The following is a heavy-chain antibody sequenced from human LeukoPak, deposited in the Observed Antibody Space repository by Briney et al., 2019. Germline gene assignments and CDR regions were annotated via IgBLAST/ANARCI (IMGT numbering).Heavy chain of an antibody. V-gene: IGHV3-30*03. J-gene: IGHJ4*02. CDR2: ISSEGRNK. Sequence: GGSLRLSCAASGFTFSSYGMNWVRQAPGKGLEWVAVISSEGRNKFYADSVRGRFTISRDNAKNSLYLQMNSLRAEDTAVYYCARSIPAGNRRWGQGTLVTVSS. D-gene: IGHD2-2*01. CDR3: ARSIPAGNRR. CDR1: GFTFSSYG.